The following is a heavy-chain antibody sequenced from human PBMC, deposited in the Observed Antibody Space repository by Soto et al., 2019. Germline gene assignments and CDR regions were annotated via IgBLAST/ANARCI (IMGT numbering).Heavy chain of an antibody. CDR2: IIPIFGTA. J-gene: IGHJ4*02. CDR1: GGTFSSYA. V-gene: IGHV1-69*13. CDR3: ARDLLGRDYGSGIDY. Sequence: SVKVSCKASGGTFSSYAISWVRQAPGQGLEWMGGIIPIFGTANYAQKFQGRVTITADESTSTAYMELSSLRSEDTAVYYCARDLLGRDYGSGIDYWGQGTLVTVSS. D-gene: IGHD3-10*01.